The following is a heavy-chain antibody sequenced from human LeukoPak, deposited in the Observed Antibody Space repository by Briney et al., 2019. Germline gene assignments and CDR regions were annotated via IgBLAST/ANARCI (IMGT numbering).Heavy chain of an antibody. Sequence: PGGSLRLSCAASGFTFSSYSMNWVRQAPGKGLEWVSSISSSSSYIYYADSVKGRFTISRDNAKNSLYLQMNSLRAEDTAVYYCASLTATMVLAYYYYGMDVWGQGTMVTVSS. CDR3: ASLTATMVLAYYYYGMDV. V-gene: IGHV3-21*01. CDR1: GFTFSSYS. CDR2: ISSSSSYI. D-gene: IGHD5-24*01. J-gene: IGHJ6*02.